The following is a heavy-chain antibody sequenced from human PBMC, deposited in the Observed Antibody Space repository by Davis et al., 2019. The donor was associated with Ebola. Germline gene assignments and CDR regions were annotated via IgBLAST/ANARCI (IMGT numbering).Heavy chain of an antibody. V-gene: IGHV3-23*01. CDR2: ISGSGGST. Sequence: GESLKISCAASGFTFSSYAMSWVRQAPGKGLEWVSAISGSGGSTYYADSVKGRFTISRDNSKITLYLQMNSLRAEDTAVYYCAKSGGFDFWSGYYNWFDPWGQGTLVTVSS. CDR1: GFTFSSYA. J-gene: IGHJ5*02. CDR3: AKSGGFDFWSGYYNWFDP. D-gene: IGHD3-3*01.